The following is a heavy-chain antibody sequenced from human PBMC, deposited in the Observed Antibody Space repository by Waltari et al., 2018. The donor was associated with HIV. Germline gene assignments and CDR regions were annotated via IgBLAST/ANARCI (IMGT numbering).Heavy chain of an antibody. Sequence: VHLLQSGAEVKMPGASVRVSCKTPGYLFTNYGVSWVRQAPGQGLEWLGWISGYNANTNYAQRLQGRVTLTTDTSTSTAYMELRSLRSDDTAVYYCARGLGGSYYYGVDVWGQGTTVTVS. V-gene: IGHV1-18*01. CDR2: ISGYNANT. CDR3: ARGLGGSYYYGVDV. J-gene: IGHJ6*02. CDR1: GYLFTNYG.